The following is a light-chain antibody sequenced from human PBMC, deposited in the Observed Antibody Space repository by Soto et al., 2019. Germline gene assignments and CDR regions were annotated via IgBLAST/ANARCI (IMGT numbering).Light chain of an antibody. CDR2: DAS. CDR1: QSVSSY. Sequence: EIVLTQSPATLSLSPGERATPSCRASQSVSSYLAWYQQKPGQAPRLLIYDASNRATGIPARFSGNGSGTDFTLTISSLEPEDFAVYYCQQRSNWPLTFGGGTKVEIK. J-gene: IGKJ4*01. CDR3: QQRSNWPLT. V-gene: IGKV3-11*01.